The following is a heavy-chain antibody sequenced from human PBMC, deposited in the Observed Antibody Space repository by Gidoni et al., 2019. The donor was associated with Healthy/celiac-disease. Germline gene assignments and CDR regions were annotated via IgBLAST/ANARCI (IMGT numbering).Heavy chain of an antibody. Sequence: QVQLQESGPGLVKPSETLSLTCAVSGYSISSGYYWGWIRQPPGKGLEWIGSIYHSGSTYYNPSLKSRVTISVDTSKNQFSLKLSSVTAADTAVYYCTMVRGVISDSVACDPWGQGTLVTVSS. V-gene: IGHV4-38-2*01. CDR1: GYSISSGYY. J-gene: IGHJ5*02. D-gene: IGHD3-10*01. CDR2: IYHSGST. CDR3: TMVRGVISDSVACDP.